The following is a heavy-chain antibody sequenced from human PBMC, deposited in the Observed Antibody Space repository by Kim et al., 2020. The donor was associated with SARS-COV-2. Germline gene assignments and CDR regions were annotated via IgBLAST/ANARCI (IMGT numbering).Heavy chain of an antibody. CDR3: AKSVGTYDSSGHYHEYFQH. Sequence: GGSLRLSCAASGFTFSSYAMSWVRQAPGKGLEWVSAISGSGGSTYYADSVKGRFPISRDNSKNTLYLQMNSLRAEDTAVYYCAKSVGTYDSSGHYHEYFQHWGQGTLVTVSS. V-gene: IGHV3-23*01. CDR1: GFTFSSYA. CDR2: ISGSGGST. J-gene: IGHJ1*01. D-gene: IGHD3-22*01.